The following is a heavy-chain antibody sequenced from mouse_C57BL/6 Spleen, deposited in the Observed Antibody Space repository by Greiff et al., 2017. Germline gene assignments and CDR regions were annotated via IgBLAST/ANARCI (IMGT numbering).Heavy chain of an antibody. Sequence: EVKLLESGGGLVQPGGSMKLSCVASGFTFSNYWMNWVRQSPEKGLEWVAQIRLKSDNYATHYAESVKGRFTISRDDSKSSVYLQMNNLRAEDTGIYYCTDLGGYYLDYWGQGTTLTVSS. V-gene: IGHV6-3*01. J-gene: IGHJ2*01. D-gene: IGHD4-1*01. CDR3: TDLGGYYLDY. CDR1: GFTFSNYW. CDR2: IRLKSDNYAT.